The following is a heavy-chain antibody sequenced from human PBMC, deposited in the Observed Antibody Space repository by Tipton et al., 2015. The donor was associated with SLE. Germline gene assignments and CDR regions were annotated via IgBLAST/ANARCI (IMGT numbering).Heavy chain of an antibody. D-gene: IGHD3-10*01. CDR1: GGSINNYY. Sequence: TLSLTCTVSGGSINNYYWSWIRQPPGKGLEWIGYIYYTGSTYYNPSLKSRVTISVDTSKNQFSLKLSSVTAADTAVYYCARDLWRRWFDPWGQGTLVTVSS. CDR3: ARDLWRRWFDP. CDR2: IYYTGST. J-gene: IGHJ5*02. V-gene: IGHV4-59*12.